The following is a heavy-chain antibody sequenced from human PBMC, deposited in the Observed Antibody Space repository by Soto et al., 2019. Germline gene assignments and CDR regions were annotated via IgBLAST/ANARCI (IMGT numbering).Heavy chain of an antibody. Sequence: QVQLVQSGAEVKKPGSSVKVSCKASGGTFSSYAISWVRQAPGQGLEWMGGIIPIFGTANYAQKFQGRVTITADESTSRAYMELSSLRSEDTAVYYCARGERGIAASQDGGFGWFDPWGQGTLVTVSS. CDR2: IIPIFGTA. CDR3: ARGERGIAASQDGGFGWFDP. CDR1: GGTFSSYA. J-gene: IGHJ5*02. V-gene: IGHV1-69*01. D-gene: IGHD6-6*01.